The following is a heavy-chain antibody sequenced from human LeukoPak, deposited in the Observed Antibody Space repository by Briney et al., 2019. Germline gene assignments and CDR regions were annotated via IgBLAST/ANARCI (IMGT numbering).Heavy chain of an antibody. Sequence: ASVKVSCKVSGYTLAELSMHWVRQAPGKGLEWMGGFDPEDGETIYAQKFQGRVTMTEDTSTDTAYMELSSLRSEDTAVYYCATALITMVRGVICLDYWGQGTLVTVSS. CDR2: FDPEDGET. CDR3: ATALITMVRGVICLDY. CDR1: GYTLAELS. V-gene: IGHV1-24*01. J-gene: IGHJ4*02. D-gene: IGHD3-10*01.